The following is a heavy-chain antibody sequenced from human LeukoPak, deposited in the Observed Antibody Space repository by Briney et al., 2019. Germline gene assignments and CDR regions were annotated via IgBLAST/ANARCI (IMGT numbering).Heavy chain of an antibody. CDR1: GFTFSRYT. CDR2: ISSSSSYI. V-gene: IGHV3-21*01. D-gene: IGHD3-9*01. J-gene: IGHJ6*02. CDR3: AKYSEWKQDGMDV. Sequence: PGGSLRLSCAGSGFTFSRYTMSWVRQPPGKGLEWVSSISSSSSYIFYANSVKGRFTLSRDNANNSLYLQMNSLRAEDTAVYYCAKYSEWKQDGMDVWGQGTTVTVSS.